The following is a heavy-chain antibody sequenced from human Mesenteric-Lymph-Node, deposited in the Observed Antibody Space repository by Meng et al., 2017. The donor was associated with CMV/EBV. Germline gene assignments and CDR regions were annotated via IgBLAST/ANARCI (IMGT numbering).Heavy chain of an antibody. J-gene: IGHJ4*02. Sequence: SETLSLTCTVSGGSISSSSYYWGWIRQPPGKGLEWIGSIYYSGSTYYNPSLKSRVTISVDTSKNQFSLKLGSVTAADTAVYYCASQWLARTYYFDYWGQGTLVTVSS. CDR3: ASQWLARTYYFDY. D-gene: IGHD6-19*01. CDR1: GGSISSSSYY. CDR2: IYYSGST. V-gene: IGHV4-39*07.